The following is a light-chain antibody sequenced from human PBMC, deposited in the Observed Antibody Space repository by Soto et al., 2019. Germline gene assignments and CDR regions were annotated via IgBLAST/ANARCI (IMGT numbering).Light chain of an antibody. CDR3: RSYTSTNSVI. J-gene: IGLJ2*01. CDR2: EVT. CDR1: SSDVGDYEY. Sequence: QSLLTQAASVSGSRGQSITIACTGSSSDVGDYEYVSWYQQHPDKAPKLIIYEVTNRPSGVSNRFSGSKSGNTASLSISGLQAEDEADYYCRSYTSTNSVIFGGGTKVTVL. V-gene: IGLV2-14*01.